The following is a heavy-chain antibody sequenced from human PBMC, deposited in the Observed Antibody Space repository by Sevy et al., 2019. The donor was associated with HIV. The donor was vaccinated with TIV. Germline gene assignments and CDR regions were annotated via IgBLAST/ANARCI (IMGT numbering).Heavy chain of an antibody. CDR1: GGTFSSYA. V-gene: IGHV1-69*13. D-gene: IGHD3-10*01. CDR2: IIPIFGTA. J-gene: IGHJ6*02. Sequence: ASVKVSCKASGGTFSSYAISWVRQAPGQGLEWMGGIIPIFGTANYAQKFQGRVTIPADESTRTAYMELSGLRSEDTAVNYCAGSRTGSGSYYTPIGYYYGMDVWGQGTTVTVSS. CDR3: AGSRTGSGSYYTPIGYYYGMDV.